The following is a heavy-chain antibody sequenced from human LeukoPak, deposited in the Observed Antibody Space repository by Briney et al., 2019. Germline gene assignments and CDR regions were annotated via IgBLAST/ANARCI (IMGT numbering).Heavy chain of an antibody. D-gene: IGHD5-18*01. Sequence: GGSLRLSCAASGFTFSYTWMTWVRQAPGKGLEWVGRIKSKTGGGTTDYAAPVKGRFTISRDDSESTLYLQMNSLKTEDTAVYYCTTETADHWGQGTLVTVSS. CDR3: TTETADH. CDR2: IKSKTGGGTT. CDR1: GFTFSYTW. J-gene: IGHJ4*02. V-gene: IGHV3-15*01.